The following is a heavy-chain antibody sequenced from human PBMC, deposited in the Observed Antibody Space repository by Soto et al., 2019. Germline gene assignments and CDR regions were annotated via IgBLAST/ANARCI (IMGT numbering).Heavy chain of an antibody. Sequence: EVQLVESGGGLVKPGGSLRLSCAASGFTFSNAWMSWVRQAPGKGLEWVGRIKSKTDGGTTDYAAPVKGRFTISRDDSKNTLYLQMNSLKTEGTAVYYCTTSTAYGDYVYDYWGQGTLVTVSS. CDR2: IKSKTDGGTT. CDR1: GFTFSNAW. V-gene: IGHV3-15*01. CDR3: TTSTAYGDYVYDY. J-gene: IGHJ4*02. D-gene: IGHD4-17*01.